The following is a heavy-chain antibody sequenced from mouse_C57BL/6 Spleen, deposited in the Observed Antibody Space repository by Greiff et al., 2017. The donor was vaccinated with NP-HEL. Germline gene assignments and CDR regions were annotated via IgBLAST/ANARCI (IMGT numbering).Heavy chain of an antibody. CDR3: TEAYGSRGWYFDV. D-gene: IGHD1-1*01. CDR1: GYTFTSYW. J-gene: IGHJ1*03. V-gene: IGHV1-5*01. CDR2: IYPGNSDT. Sequence: EVKLQESGTVLARPGASVKMSCKTSGYTFTSYWMHWVKQRPGQGLEWIGAIYPGNSDTSYNQKFKGKAKLTAVTSASTAYMELSSLTNEDSAVDYGTEAYGSRGWYFDVWGTGTTVTVSS.